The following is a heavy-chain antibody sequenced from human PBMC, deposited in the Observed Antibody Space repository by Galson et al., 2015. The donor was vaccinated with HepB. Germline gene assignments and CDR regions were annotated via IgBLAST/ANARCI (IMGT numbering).Heavy chain of an antibody. V-gene: IGHV3-30*02. J-gene: IGHJ4*02. CDR2: IRYDGSNK. CDR3: AKVMGRMKIAAAVNWGDY. D-gene: IGHD6-13*01. Sequence: SLRLSCAASGFTFSSYGMHWVRQAPGKGLEWVAFIRYDGSNKYYADSVKGRFTISRDNSKNTLYLQMNSLRAEDTAVYYCAKVMGRMKIAAAVNWGDYWGQGTLVTASS. CDR1: GFTFSSYG.